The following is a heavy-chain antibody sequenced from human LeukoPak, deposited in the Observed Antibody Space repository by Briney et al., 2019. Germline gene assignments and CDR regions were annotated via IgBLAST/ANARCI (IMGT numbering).Heavy chain of an antibody. Sequence: PGGSLRLSCAASGFTFSSYSMNWVRQAPGKGLEWVSYISSSSTIYYADSVKGRFTISRDNAKNSLYLQMNSLRAEDTAVYYCAMRRYDSSGYYYVDAFDIWGQGTMVTVSS. D-gene: IGHD3-22*01. CDR1: GFTFSSYS. CDR3: AMRRYDSSGYYYVDAFDI. V-gene: IGHV3-48*01. J-gene: IGHJ3*02. CDR2: ISSSSTI.